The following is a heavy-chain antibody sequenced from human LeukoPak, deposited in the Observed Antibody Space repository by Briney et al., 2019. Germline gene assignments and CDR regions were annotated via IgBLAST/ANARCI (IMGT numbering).Heavy chain of an antibody. J-gene: IGHJ4*02. CDR2: IYYSGST. Sequence: QSSETLSLTCTVSGGSISSYYWSWIRQPPGKGLEWIGYIYYSGSTNYNPSLKSRVTISVDTSKNQFSLKLSAVTAAETAGYYCARDDDYGFDYWGQGTLVTVSS. CDR1: GGSISSYY. V-gene: IGHV4-59*01. D-gene: IGHD4-17*01. CDR3: ARDDDYGFDY.